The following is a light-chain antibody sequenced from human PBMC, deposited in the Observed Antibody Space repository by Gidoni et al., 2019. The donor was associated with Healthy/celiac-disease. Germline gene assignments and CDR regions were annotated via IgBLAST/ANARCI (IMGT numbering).Light chain of an antibody. CDR3: QQRSNWPPLT. CDR2: DAS. Sequence: IVFTQSPATLSLSPGERATLSCRASQSVSSYLAWYQQKPGQAPRPLIYDASNRATGIPARFSGSGSGTDFTLTISSLEPEDFAVYYCQQRSNWPPLTFGGGTKVEIK. V-gene: IGKV3-11*01. J-gene: IGKJ4*01. CDR1: QSVSSY.